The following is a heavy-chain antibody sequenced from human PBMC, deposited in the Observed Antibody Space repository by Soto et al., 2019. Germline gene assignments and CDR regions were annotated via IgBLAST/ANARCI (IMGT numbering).Heavy chain of an antibody. Sequence: EVQLLESGGGLVQPGGSLRLSCAASGFTFSSYAMNWVRQAPGKGLGGVSVIIGSGGSTSYADAVKGRFTISRDNSKNTLYLQMNSLRAEDTAVYYCAKRTVGWYFDLWGRGTLVTVSS. CDR2: IIGSGGST. CDR3: AKRTVGWYFDL. CDR1: GFTFSSYA. V-gene: IGHV3-23*01. D-gene: IGHD4-17*01. J-gene: IGHJ2*01.